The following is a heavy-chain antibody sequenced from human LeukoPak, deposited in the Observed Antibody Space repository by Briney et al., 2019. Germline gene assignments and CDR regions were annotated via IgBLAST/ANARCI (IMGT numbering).Heavy chain of an antibody. CDR2: IIPIFGIA. D-gene: IGHD4-17*01. J-gene: IGHJ4*02. Sequence: SVKVSCKASGGTFSSYAISWVRQAPGQGLEWMGRIIPIFGIANYAQKFQGRVTITADKSTSTAYMELSSLRSEDTAVYYCARAATVRSKTFDYWGQGTLVTVSS. CDR1: GGTFSSYA. CDR3: ARAATVRSKTFDY. V-gene: IGHV1-69*04.